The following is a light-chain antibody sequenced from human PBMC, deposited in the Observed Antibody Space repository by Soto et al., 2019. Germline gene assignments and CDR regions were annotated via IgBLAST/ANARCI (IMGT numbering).Light chain of an antibody. CDR1: ESIKSN. CDR2: GAS. V-gene: IGKV3-15*01. CDR3: QQHSHWPPWT. Sequence: IMTQSPATLSVSPGERATLSCRASESIKSNLGWYQQKPGQAPRLLIYGASTRATGVPARFSGAGSGTDFTLTISSLQSEDFAVYYCQQHSHWPPWTFGQGTKVDIK. J-gene: IGKJ1*01.